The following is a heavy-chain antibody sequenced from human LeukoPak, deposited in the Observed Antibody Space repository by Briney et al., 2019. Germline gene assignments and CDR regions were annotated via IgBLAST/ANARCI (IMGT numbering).Heavy chain of an antibody. CDR2: IYYSGST. D-gene: IGHD3-16*02. J-gene: IGHJ4*02. CDR3: ARTTSGAVIAIAY. CDR1: GGSISSSSYY. V-gene: IGHV4-39*01. Sequence: SETLSLTCTVSGGSISSSSYYWGWIRQPPGKGLEWIGSIYYSGSTYYNPPLKSRVTIYVDTSKNQFSLKMSSVTAADTAVFYCARTTSGAVIAIAYWGQGTLVTVSS.